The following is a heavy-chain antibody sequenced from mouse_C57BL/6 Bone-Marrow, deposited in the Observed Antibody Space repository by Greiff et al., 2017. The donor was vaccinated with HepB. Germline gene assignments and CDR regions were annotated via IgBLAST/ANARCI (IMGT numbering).Heavy chain of an antibody. CDR3: ARGIGTYYGSSGDWYFDV. CDR1: GYTFTSYG. CDR2: IYPRSGNT. Sequence: QVQLQQSGAELARPGASVKLSCKASGYTFTSYGISWVKQRTGQGLEWIGEIYPRSGNTYYNEKFKGKATLTADKSSSTAYMELRSLTSEDSAVYFWARGIGTYYGSSGDWYFDVWGTVTTVTVSS. V-gene: IGHV1-81*01. D-gene: IGHD1-1*01. J-gene: IGHJ1*03.